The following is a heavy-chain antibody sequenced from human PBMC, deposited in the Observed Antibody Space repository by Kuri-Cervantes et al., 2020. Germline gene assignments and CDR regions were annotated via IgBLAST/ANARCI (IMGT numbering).Heavy chain of an antibody. J-gene: IGHJ3*02. D-gene: IGHD3-16*01. CDR2: ISYDGSNK. Sequence: GESLKISCAASGLTFSSYGMHWVRQAPGKGLEWVAVISYDGSNKYYADSVKGRFTISRDNSKNTLYLQMNSLRAEDTAVYYCAKDVRDFGDDAFDIWGQWTMVTVSS. V-gene: IGHV3-30*18. CDR3: AKDVRDFGDDAFDI. CDR1: GLTFSSYG.